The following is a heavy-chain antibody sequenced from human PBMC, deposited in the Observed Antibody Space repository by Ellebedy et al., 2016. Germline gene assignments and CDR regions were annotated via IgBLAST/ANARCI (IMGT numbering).Heavy chain of an antibody. V-gene: IGHV3-21*01. Sequence: GESLKISXAASGFTFSGQSMNWVRQAPGKGLEWVSSITSSSSYIFYADSVKGRFTISRDNAKNSVYLQMNSLRGEDTALYYCARGVGGTSLNWFDPWGQGTLVTVSS. D-gene: IGHD3-16*01. J-gene: IGHJ5*02. CDR1: GFTFSGQS. CDR2: ITSSSSYI. CDR3: ARGVGGTSLNWFDP.